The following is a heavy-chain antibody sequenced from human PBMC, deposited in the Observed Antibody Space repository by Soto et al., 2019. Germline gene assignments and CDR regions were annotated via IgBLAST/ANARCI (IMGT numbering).Heavy chain of an antibody. V-gene: IGHV1-3*01. CDR2: INAGNGNT. CDR3: ARGPKSGHYFLSCFDY. J-gene: IGHJ4*02. CDR1: GYTFTNFA. D-gene: IGHD1-26*01. Sequence: GASVKVSCKASGYTFTNFAMHWVRQAPGQRLEWMGWINAGNGNTKYSQKFQGRVSITRDTSASTAYMELSSLRSEDTAMYYCARGPKSGHYFLSCFDYWGQGTLVTVSS.